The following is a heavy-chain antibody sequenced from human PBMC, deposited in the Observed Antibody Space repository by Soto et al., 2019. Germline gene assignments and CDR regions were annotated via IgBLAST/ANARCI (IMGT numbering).Heavy chain of an antibody. D-gene: IGHD2-2*01. V-gene: IGHV3-23*01. J-gene: IGHJ4*02. Sequence: PGGSLRLSCAASGFTFSSYAMSWVRQAPGKGLEWVSAISGSGGSTYYADSVKGRFTISRDNSKNTLYLQMNSLRAEDTAVYYCAKLWSDCSSTSCYLGQPLLDYWGQGTLVTVSS. CDR2: ISGSGGST. CDR3: AKLWSDCSSTSCYLGQPLLDY. CDR1: GFTFSSYA.